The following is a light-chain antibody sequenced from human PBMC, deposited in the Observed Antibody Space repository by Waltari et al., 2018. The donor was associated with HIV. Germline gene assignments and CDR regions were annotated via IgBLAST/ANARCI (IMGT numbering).Light chain of an antibody. CDR2: EVT. V-gene: IGLV2-23*02. CDR3: CSCPRSGIRYV. CDR1: SSHVGSDAL. J-gene: IGLJ1*01. Sequence: QSALTQPASVSGSPGQSITISCTGTSSHVGSDALVSWYQQHPGEAPKLLIYEVTKRPSGVSNRFSGSKSGNTASLTISGLQAEDEADYYCCSCPRSGIRYVFGTGTKVTVL.